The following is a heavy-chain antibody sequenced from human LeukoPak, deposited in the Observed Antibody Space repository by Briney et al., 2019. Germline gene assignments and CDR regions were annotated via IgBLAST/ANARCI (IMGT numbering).Heavy chain of an antibody. J-gene: IGHJ3*02. CDR2: IYYSGST. CDR3: ARGPPYYYDSSGCRAFDI. V-gene: IGHV4-59*12. Sequence: SETLSLTCTVSGGSISSYYWSWIRQPPGKGLEWIGYIYYSGSTNYNPSLKSRVTISVDTSKNQFSLKLSSVTAADTAVYYCARGPPYYYDSSGCRAFDIWGQGTMVTVSS. CDR1: GGSISSYY. D-gene: IGHD3-22*01.